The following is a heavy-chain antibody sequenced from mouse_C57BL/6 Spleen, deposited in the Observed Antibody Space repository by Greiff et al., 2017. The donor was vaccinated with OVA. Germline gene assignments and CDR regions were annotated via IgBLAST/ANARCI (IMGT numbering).Heavy chain of an antibody. J-gene: IGHJ4*01. CDR1: GFNIKDDY. CDR3: TKRSYAMDD. CDR2: IDPENGDT. Sequence: EVQLQQSGAELVRPGASVKLSCTASGFNIKDDYMHWVKQRPEQGLEWIGWIDPENGDTEYAPKFQGKATITADTSSNTAYLQLSSLTSEDTAVYYCTKRSYAMDDWGQGTSVTVSS. V-gene: IGHV14-4*01.